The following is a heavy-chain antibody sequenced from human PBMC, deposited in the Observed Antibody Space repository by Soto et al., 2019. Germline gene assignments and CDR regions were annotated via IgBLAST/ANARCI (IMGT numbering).Heavy chain of an antibody. Sequence: EVQLVESGGGLVKPGGSLRLSCAASGFTFSNAWMSWVRQAPGKGLEWVGRIKSKTDGGTTDYAAPVKGRFTISRDDSKNTLYLQMNSLKTEDTAVYYSTTRPVTYGGRHAFDIWGQGTMVTVSS. CDR3: TTRPVTYGGRHAFDI. V-gene: IGHV3-15*01. CDR1: GFTFSNAW. CDR2: IKSKTDGGTT. D-gene: IGHD4-17*01. J-gene: IGHJ3*02.